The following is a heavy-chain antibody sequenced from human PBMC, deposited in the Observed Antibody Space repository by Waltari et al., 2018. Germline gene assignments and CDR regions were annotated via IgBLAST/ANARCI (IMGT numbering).Heavy chain of an antibody. CDR1: GYTFTGYY. CDR3: ARVISGSGYDLNDAFDI. Sequence: QVQLVQYGAEVKKPGASVTVSCQASGYTFTGYYTHWVRPDPGQGLEWMGRINPNSGGTNYAQKFQGRVTMTRDTSISTAYMELSRLRSDDTAVYYCARVISGSGYDLNDAFDIWGQGTMVTVSS. CDR2: INPNSGGT. D-gene: IGHD5-12*01. J-gene: IGHJ3*02. V-gene: IGHV1-2*06.